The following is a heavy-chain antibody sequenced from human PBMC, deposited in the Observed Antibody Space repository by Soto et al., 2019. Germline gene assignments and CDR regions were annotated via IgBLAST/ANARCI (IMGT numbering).Heavy chain of an antibody. CDR3: ARRGGANWNYYCYGMDV. D-gene: IGHD1-20*01. CDR2: IYPGDSDT. CDR1: GYSFTSYW. Sequence: PGESLKISCKGSGYSFTSYWIGWVRQMPGKGLEWMGIIYPGDSDTRYSPSFQGQVTISADKSISTAYLQWSSLKASDTAMYYCARRGGANWNYYCYGMDVWGQGTTVTVSS. J-gene: IGHJ6*02. V-gene: IGHV5-51*01.